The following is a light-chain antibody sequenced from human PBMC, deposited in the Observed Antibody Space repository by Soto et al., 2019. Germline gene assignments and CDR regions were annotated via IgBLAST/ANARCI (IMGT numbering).Light chain of an antibody. Sequence: EIVMTQSPVTLSVSPGERATLSCRASQSVSSNLAWYQQKPGQAPRLLIYGSSSRATDIPDRFSGSGSGTDFTLTISTLEPEDFAIYYCQQYGYSRTFGQGTKVDI. V-gene: IGKV3-20*01. CDR1: QSVSSN. CDR3: QQYGYSRT. CDR2: GSS. J-gene: IGKJ1*01.